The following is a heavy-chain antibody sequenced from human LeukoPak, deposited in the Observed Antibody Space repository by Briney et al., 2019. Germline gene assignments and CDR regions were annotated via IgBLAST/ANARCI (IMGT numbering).Heavy chain of an antibody. CDR2: ISGSGGST. CDR1: GFTFSSYA. CDR3: ASSLGYCSSTSCYSGMDA. D-gene: IGHD2-2*01. J-gene: IGHJ6*02. Sequence: GGSLRLSCAASGFTFSSYAMSWVRQAPGKGLEWVSAISGSGGSTYYADSVKGRFTISRDNSKNTLYLQMNSLRAEDTAVYYCASSLGYCSSTSCYSGMDACGQGTTVTVSS. V-gene: IGHV3-23*01.